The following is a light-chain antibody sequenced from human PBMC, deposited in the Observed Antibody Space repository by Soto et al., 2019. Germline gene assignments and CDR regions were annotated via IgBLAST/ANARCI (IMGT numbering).Light chain of an antibody. V-gene: IGLV2-14*03. CDR2: DVT. Sequence: QSALTQPASVSGSPGQSITISCTGTSNDICPYNYVSWYQQHPGKAPRLMIYDVTNRPSGVSDRFSGAKSGRTASLTISGLQAEDEADYYCSSYTSIIAVVFGGGTKLTVL. CDR1: SNDICPYNY. J-gene: IGLJ2*01. CDR3: SSYTSIIAVV.